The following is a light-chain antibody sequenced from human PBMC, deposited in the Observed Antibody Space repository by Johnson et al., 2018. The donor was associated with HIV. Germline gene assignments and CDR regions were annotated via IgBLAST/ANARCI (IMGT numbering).Light chain of an antibody. CDR1: SSNIGNNY. Sequence: QSVLTQPPSVSAAPGQKVTISCSGSSSNIGNNYVSWYQQLPGTAPKLLIYENNKRPSGIPDRFSGSTSGTSATLGITGLQTGDEADYYCGTWDSSLSAGVFGTGTNVTVL. V-gene: IGLV1-51*02. CDR2: ENN. J-gene: IGLJ1*01. CDR3: GTWDSSLSAGV.